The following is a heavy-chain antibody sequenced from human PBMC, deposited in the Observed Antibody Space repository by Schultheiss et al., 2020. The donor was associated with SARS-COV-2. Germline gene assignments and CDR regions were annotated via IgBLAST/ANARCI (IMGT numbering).Heavy chain of an antibody. D-gene: IGHD4-17*01. CDR2: IYYSGST. V-gene: IGHV4-59*01. CDR1: GGSISSYY. J-gene: IGHJ4*02. Sequence: SQTLSLTCTVSGGSISSYYWSWIRQPPGKGLEWIGYIYYSGSTNYNPSLKSRVTISVDTSKNQFSLKLSSVTAADTAVYYCASYDYGDYSFDYWGQGTLVTVSS. CDR3: ASYDYGDYSFDY.